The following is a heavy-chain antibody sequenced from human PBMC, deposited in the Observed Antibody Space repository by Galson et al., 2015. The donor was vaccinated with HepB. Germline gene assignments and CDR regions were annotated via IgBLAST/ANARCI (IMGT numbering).Heavy chain of an antibody. CDR2: ISYDGSNK. Sequence: CAASGFTFSSYAMHWVRQAPGKGLEWVAVISYDGSNKYYADSVKGRFTISRDNSKNTLYLQMNSLRAEDTAVYYCAKDSRATTLDYFDYWGQGTLVTVSS. D-gene: IGHD1-1*01. CDR1: GFTFSSYA. CDR3: AKDSRATTLDYFDY. V-gene: IGHV3-30*04. J-gene: IGHJ4*02.